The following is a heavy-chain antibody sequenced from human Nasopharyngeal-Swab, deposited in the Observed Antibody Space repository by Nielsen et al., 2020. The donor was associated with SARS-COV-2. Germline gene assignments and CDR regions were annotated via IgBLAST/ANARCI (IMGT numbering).Heavy chain of an antibody. V-gene: IGHV3-30-3*01. D-gene: IGHD5-12*01. CDR1: GFPFSSYA. CDR3: ARDRNPVGYSGYGQYYYMDV. J-gene: IGHJ6*03. Sequence: GESLKISCAASGFPFSSYAMHWVRQAPGKGLEWVAVISYDGSNKYYADSVKGRFTISRDNSKNTLYLQMNSLRAEDTAVYYCARDRNPVGYSGYGQYYYMDVWGKGTTVTVSS. CDR2: ISYDGSNK.